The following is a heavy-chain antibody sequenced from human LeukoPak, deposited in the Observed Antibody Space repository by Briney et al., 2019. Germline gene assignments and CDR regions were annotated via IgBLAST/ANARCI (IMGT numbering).Heavy chain of an antibody. V-gene: IGHV1-46*01. J-gene: IGHJ6*03. CDR3: ARGGYSSGWYADYYYYYYMDV. CDR2: INPSGGST. CDR1: GYTFTSYY. Sequence: ASVKVSCKASGYTFTSYYMHWVRQAPGQGLEWMGIINPSGGSTSYAQKFQGRVTMTRDMSTSTVYMELSSLRSEDTAVYYCARGGYSSGWYADYYYYYYMDVWGKGTTVTVSS. D-gene: IGHD6-19*01.